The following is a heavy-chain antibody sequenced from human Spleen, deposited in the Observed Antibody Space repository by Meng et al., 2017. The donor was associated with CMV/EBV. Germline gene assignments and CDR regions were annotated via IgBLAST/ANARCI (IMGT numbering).Heavy chain of an antibody. J-gene: IGHJ4*02. CDR2: ISDNGITI. CDR1: GFTFSDYY. D-gene: IGHD2-21*01. CDR3: ARHLRVGGDWMHY. V-gene: IGHV3-11*01. Sequence: LSLTCAASGFTFSDYYMSWIRQAPGKGLEWLSYISDNGITIYYVDSVKGRFTISRDNVKNSVYLQMNSLSPDDTAVYYCARHLRVGGDWMHYWGQGALVTVSS.